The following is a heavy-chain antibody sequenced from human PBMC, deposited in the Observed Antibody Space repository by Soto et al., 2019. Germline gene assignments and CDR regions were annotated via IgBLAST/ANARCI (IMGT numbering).Heavy chain of an antibody. Sequence: QVQLQESGPGQVKPSETLSLTCTVSGGSMNTYYWSWIRQPPGKGLELIGYVRDTGSTNYNHALIGRVTISRDTSRNLLTPCLSLVTAADTVGYVCARYSPPKKTYDRNPGWFDPWGQGTLVAVSS. V-gene: IGHV4-59*01. J-gene: IGHJ5*02. CDR1: GGSMNTYY. CDR2: VRDTGST. CDR3: ARYSPPKKTYDRNPGWFDP. D-gene: IGHD3-22*01.